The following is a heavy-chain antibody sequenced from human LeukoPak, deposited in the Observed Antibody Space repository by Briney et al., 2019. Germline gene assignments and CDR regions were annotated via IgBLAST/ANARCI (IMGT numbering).Heavy chain of an antibody. CDR3: ASLSGYCSGGSCNDY. V-gene: IGHV1-2*02. J-gene: IGHJ4*02. D-gene: IGHD2-15*01. Sequence: ASVKVSCKASGYTFTGYYMHWVRQAPGQGLEWMGWINPNSGGTNYAQKFQGRVTMIRDTSISTAYMELSRLRSDDTAVYYCASLSGYCSGGSCNDYWGQGTLVTVSS. CDR1: GYTFTGYY. CDR2: INPNSGGT.